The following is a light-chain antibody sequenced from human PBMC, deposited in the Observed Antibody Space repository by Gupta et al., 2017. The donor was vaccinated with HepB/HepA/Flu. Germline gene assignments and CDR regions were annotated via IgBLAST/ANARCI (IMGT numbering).Light chain of an antibody. CDR1: QRISTW. CDR3: QHYNSYPWT. J-gene: IGKJ1*01. Sequence: IQLTQSPSTLSASVGDTVTITCRASQRISTWLAWYQQKPGKAPKVLIFKASTLESGVPSRFSGSGAGTEFTLTISSLQPDDYATYYCQHYNSYPWTFGQGTKVEIK. V-gene: IGKV1-5*03. CDR2: KAS.